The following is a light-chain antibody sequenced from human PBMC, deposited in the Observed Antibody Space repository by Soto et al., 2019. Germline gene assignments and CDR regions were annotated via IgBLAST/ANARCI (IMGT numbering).Light chain of an antibody. J-gene: IGKJ2*01. CDR2: RVS. Sequence: EIVLTQSPGTLSLSPGERATLSCRASQSVTNGYQGWYQQKPGQAPRVLISRVSNRATGISDRFSGSGSGTDVTLTISSLEPEDSAVYYCQQYLPSSPMYTFGQGTKVEIK. CDR3: QQYLPSSPMYT. V-gene: IGKV3-20*01. CDR1: QSVTNGY.